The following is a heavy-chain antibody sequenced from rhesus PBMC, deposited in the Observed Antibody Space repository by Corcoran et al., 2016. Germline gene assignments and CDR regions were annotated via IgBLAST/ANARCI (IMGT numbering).Heavy chain of an antibody. J-gene: IGHJ2*01. CDR1: GGSISGYW. V-gene: IGHV4-160*01. D-gene: IGHD1-1*01. Sequence: QLQLQESGPGLVKPSEILSLTCAVSGGSISGYWWSCSRHPPGKGLEWIGRIDPSGGTDNNPSRRSRVTISRDTSKNQFSLKLSSVTAADTAVYYCARRGRYNWYFDLWGPGTPITISS. CDR2: IDPSGGT. CDR3: ARRGRYNWYFDL.